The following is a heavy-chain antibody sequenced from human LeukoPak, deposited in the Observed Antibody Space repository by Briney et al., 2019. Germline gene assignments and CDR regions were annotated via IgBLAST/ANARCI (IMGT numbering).Heavy chain of an antibody. Sequence: GGSLRLSCAASGFTVSSNYMSWVRQAPGKGLEWVSVIYSGGSTYSADSVKGRFTISRDNSKNTLYLQMNSLRAEDTAVYYCARRVAVYWYFDLWGRGTLVTVSS. J-gene: IGHJ2*01. V-gene: IGHV3-66*01. CDR2: IYSGGST. D-gene: IGHD6-19*01. CDR1: GFTVSSNY. CDR3: ARRVAVYWYFDL.